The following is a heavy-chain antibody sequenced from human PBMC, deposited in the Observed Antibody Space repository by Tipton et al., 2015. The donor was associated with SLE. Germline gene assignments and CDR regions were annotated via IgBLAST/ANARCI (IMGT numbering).Heavy chain of an antibody. D-gene: IGHD1-26*01. Sequence: TLSLTCSVSGGSIRDVDDFWTWIRQPAGKGLEWIGRIQSDGSANYNPSLKSRTTISVDTSKNQFSLKLSSVTAADTALYYCAREEVTRSYPTPGYYSYNYMDVWGKGTTVTVSS. J-gene: IGHJ6*03. CDR3: AREEVTRSYPTPGYYSYNYMDV. CDR1: GGSIRDVDDF. CDR2: IQSDGSA. V-gene: IGHV4-61*02.